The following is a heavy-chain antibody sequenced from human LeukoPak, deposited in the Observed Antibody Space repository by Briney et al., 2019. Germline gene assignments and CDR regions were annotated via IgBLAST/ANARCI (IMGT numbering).Heavy chain of an antibody. CDR3: ARVHIVTGTYFDS. D-gene: IGHD3-10*01. V-gene: IGHV4-4*07. CDR2: IYTSYFT. Sequence: PSETLSLTCTISGDSMSGYSWSWLRQPAGKELEWIGRIYTSYFTEYNLSLDGRLTMSIDTYKNQFSLMLDSVTAADTAIYYCARVHIVTGTYFDSWGQGALVTVSS. CDR1: GDSMSGYS. J-gene: IGHJ4*02.